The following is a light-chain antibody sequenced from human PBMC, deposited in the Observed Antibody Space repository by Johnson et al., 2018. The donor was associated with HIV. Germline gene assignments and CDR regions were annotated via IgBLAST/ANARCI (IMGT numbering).Light chain of an antibody. CDR3: GTWDNSLSIGYV. CDR2: ENK. J-gene: IGLJ1*01. V-gene: IGLV1-51*02. CDR1: NSNIGYNS. Sequence: QSVLTQPPSVSAAPGQRVTISCSGNNSNIGYNSVSWYQQVPGTAPKLLIYENKKRPSGIADRFSASKSGTSATLDITGLQTGDEADYYCGTWDNSLSIGYVFGTGTKVTVL.